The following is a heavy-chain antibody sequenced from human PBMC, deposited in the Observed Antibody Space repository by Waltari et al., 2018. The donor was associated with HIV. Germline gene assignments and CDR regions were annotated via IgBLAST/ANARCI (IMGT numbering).Heavy chain of an antibody. CDR3: ARGPLTTPRGYFDS. Sequence: QVQLVQSGAEVKKPGASVKVSCKASGYTFTSYDINWVRQATGQGPEWMGWKNPNGGNTGYAQRFQGRVTMTRNTSISTAYMELSSLRSEDTAVYYCARGPLTTPRGYFDSWGQGTLVTVSS. CDR2: KNPNGGNT. D-gene: IGHD4-17*01. CDR1: GYTFTSYD. J-gene: IGHJ4*02. V-gene: IGHV1-8*01.